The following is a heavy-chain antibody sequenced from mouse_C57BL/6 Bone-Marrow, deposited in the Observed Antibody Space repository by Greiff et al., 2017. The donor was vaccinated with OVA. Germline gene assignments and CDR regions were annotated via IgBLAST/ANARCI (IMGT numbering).Heavy chain of an antibody. CDR3: ASIYDGYFWFAY. Sequence: VQLQQSGAELVRPGASVKLSCTASGFNIKDDYMHWVKQRPEQGLEWIGWIDPENGDTEYASKFEGQATITADTSSNTAYLQLSSLTSEDTAVYYCASIYDGYFWFAYWGQGTLVTVSA. D-gene: IGHD2-3*01. J-gene: IGHJ3*01. CDR2: IDPENGDT. CDR1: GFNIKDDY. V-gene: IGHV14-4*01.